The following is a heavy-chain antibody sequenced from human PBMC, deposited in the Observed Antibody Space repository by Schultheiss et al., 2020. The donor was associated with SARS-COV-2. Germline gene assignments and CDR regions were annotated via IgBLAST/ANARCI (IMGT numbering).Heavy chain of an antibody. CDR1: GGSFSGYY. V-gene: IGHV4-34*01. Sequence: SQTLSLTCAVYGGSFSGYYWSWIRQPPGKGLEWIGSIYYSGSTYYNPSLKSRVTISIDTSKNYFSLKLSSVTAADTAVYYCARVAQTGYSSGWYYYFDCWGQGTLVTVSS. J-gene: IGHJ4*02. CDR2: IYYSGST. D-gene: IGHD6-19*01. CDR3: ARVAQTGYSSGWYYYFDC.